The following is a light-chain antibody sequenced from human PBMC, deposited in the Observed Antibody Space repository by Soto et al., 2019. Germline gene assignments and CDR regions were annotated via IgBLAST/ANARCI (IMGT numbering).Light chain of an antibody. CDR1: QSVSNNY. J-gene: IGKJ4*01. CDR2: GAS. Sequence: EIVLMQSPGTLSLSPGERATLSCRASQSVSNNYVAWYQQKPGQAPRLLIAGASSRATGIPDRFSGSGSGTDFTLTISRREPEDVAVYYCQQYGTSPPLTFGGGTKVEIK. CDR3: QQYGTSPPLT. V-gene: IGKV3-20*01.